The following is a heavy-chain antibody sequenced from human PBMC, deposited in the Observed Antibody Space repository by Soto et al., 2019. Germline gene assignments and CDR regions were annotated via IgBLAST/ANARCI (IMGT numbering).Heavy chain of an antibody. D-gene: IGHD1-26*01. J-gene: IGHJ4*02. CDR1: GFTFSSYA. CDR3: AKDKKWELCARVFDY. CDR2: ISGSGGST. Sequence: GGSLRLSCAASGFTFSSYAMSWVRQAPGKGLEWVSAISGSGGSTYYADSVKGRFTISRDNSKNTLYLQMNSLRAEDTAVYYCAKDKKWELCARVFDYWGQGTLVTVSS. V-gene: IGHV3-23*01.